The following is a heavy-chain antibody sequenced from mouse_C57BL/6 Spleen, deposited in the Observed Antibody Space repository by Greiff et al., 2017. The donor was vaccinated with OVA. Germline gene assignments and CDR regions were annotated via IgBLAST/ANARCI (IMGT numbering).Heavy chain of an antibody. D-gene: IGHD1-1*01. CDR1: GFTFSDYY. J-gene: IGHJ3*01. CDR3: AREAYYGSSSFAY. CDR2: ISNGGGST. Sequence: EVMLVESGGGLVQPGGSLKLSCAASGFTFSDYYMYWVRQTPEKRLEWVAYISNGGGSTYYPDTVKGRFTISRDNAKNTLYLQMSRLKSEDTAMYYCAREAYYGSSSFAYWGQGTLVTVSA. V-gene: IGHV5-12*01.